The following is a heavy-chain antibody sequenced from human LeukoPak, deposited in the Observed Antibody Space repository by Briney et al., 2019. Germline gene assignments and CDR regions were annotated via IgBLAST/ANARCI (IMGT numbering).Heavy chain of an antibody. V-gene: IGHV1-2*02. CDR1: GYTFTGYY. CDR2: INPNSGGT. CDR3: ARGTGEGYTYGRYYFDY. Sequence: GASVKVSCKASGYTFTGYYMHWLRQAPGQGLEWMGWINPNSGGTDYAQKFQGRVTMTRDTSITTAYMELSRLRSDDTAVYYCARGTGEGYTYGRYYFDYWGQGTLVTVSP. J-gene: IGHJ4*02. D-gene: IGHD5-18*01.